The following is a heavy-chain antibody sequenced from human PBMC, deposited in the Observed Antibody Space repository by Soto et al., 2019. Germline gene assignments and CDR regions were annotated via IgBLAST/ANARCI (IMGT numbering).Heavy chain of an antibody. CDR2: ISGSGGST. V-gene: IGHV3-23*01. D-gene: IGHD2-15*01. CDR3: AKGAFIVVVVAATNWFDP. CDR1: GFTFSSYA. Sequence: EVQLLESGGGLVQPGGSLRLSCAASGFTFSSYAMSWVRQAPGKGLEWVSAISGSGGSTYYADSVKGRFTISRDNSKNTLYLQMNSLRAEDTAVYYCAKGAFIVVVVAATNWFDPWGQGTLGTVSS. J-gene: IGHJ5*02.